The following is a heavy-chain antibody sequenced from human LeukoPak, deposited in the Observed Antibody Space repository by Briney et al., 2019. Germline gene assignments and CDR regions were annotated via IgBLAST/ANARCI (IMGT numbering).Heavy chain of an antibody. CDR2: ISNTGGNT. V-gene: IGHV3-64D*06. CDR3: ARVLGTSGCYFDY. J-gene: IGHJ4*02. Sequence: GGSLRLSCSASGFTLSSYAMHWVRQAPGKGLESVSAISNTGGNTYYADSVKGRFTISRDNSKNTLYLQMSSLRPEDTAVYYGARVLGTSGCYFDYWGQGTLVTVSS. CDR1: GFTLSSYA. D-gene: IGHD2-8*01.